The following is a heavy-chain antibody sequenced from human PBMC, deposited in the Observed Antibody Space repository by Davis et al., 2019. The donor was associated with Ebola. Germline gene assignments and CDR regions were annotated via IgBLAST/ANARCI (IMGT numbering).Heavy chain of an antibody. J-gene: IGHJ3*02. Sequence: SVKVSCKASGGTFSSYAISWVRQAPGQGLEWMGGIIPIFGTANYAQKFQGRVTITADKSTSTAYMELSRLRSEDTAVYYCASGGITMIVEPYPDAFDIWGQGTMVTVSS. D-gene: IGHD3-22*01. CDR3: ASGGITMIVEPYPDAFDI. V-gene: IGHV1-69*06. CDR2: IIPIFGTA. CDR1: GGTFSSYA.